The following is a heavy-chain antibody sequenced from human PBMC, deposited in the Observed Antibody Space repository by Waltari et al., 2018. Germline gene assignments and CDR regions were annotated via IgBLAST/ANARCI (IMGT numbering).Heavy chain of an antibody. CDR3: ARGGAWWSPFDY. V-gene: IGHV3-11*01. Sequence: QVQLVQSGGGLVKPGGSLRLSCAASGFSFSDHYMSWIRQAPGKGLEWITYISNSGATIYYAASVKGRFTVSRDNAKNSLFLQMDSLRDDDTAFYYCARGGAWWSPFDYWGQGTLVTVSS. CDR2: ISNSGATI. J-gene: IGHJ4*02. CDR1: GFSFSDHY. D-gene: IGHD2-8*02.